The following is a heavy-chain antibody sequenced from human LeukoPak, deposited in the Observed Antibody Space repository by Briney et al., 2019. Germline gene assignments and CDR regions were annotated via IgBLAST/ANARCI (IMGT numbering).Heavy chain of an antibody. CDR3: ARLTSGSYRGIFDY. CDR1: GGSISGSSYY. Sequence: PSETLSLTCTVSGGSISGSSYYWGWIRQPPGKGLEWIGSIYYSGSTYYNPSLKSRVTISVDTSKNQFSLKLSSVTAADTAVYYCARLTSGSYRGIFDYWGQGTLVTVSS. CDR2: IYYSGST. V-gene: IGHV4-39*01. D-gene: IGHD1-26*01. J-gene: IGHJ4*02.